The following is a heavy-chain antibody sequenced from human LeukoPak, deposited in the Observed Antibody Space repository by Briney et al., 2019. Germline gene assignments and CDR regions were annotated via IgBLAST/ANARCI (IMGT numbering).Heavy chain of an antibody. CDR2: INHSGST. CDR3: ARGKRLGRYFDY. D-gene: IGHD1-14*01. CDR1: GGSFSVYY. Sequence: PSETLSLTCAVYGGSFSVYYWSWIRQPPGKGLEWIGEINHSGSTNYNPSLKSRVTISVDTSKNHFSLKLSSVTAADTAVYYCARGKRLGRYFDYWGQGTLVTVSS. V-gene: IGHV4-34*01. J-gene: IGHJ4*02.